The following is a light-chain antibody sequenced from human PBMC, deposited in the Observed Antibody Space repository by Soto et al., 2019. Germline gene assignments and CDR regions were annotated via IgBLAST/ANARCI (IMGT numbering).Light chain of an antibody. V-gene: IGKV3-20*01. J-gene: IGKJ1*01. CDR1: QSVSSSY. CDR3: QQYGSSLTWT. Sequence: VLTQSPGTLSLSPGERATLSCRAGQSVSSSYLAWYQQKPGQAPRLLIYGASSRATGIPDRFSGSGSGTDFTLTISRLEPEDFAVYYCQQYGSSLTWTFGQGTKVDIK. CDR2: GAS.